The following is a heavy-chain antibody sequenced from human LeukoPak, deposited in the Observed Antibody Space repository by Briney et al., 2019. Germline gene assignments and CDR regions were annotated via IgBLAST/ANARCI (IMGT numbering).Heavy chain of an antibody. V-gene: IGHV4-59*01. CDR3: ARGGSYGYRY. CDR1: GGSISSYY. J-gene: IGHJ4*02. D-gene: IGHD5-18*01. Sequence: SETLSLTCTVSGGSISSYYWSWIRQPPGKGLEWIGHIYYSGSTNYNPSLKSRVTISIDTSKNQFSLRLSSVTAADTAVYYCARGGSYGYRYWGQGTLVTVSS. CDR2: IYYSGST.